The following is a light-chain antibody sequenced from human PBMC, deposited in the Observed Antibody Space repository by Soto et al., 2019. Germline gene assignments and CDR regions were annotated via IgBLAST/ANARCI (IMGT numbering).Light chain of an antibody. CDR3: QQYGSSHIT. CDR1: QSVGNN. Sequence: EIVLTQCPATLSLSPGERATLSCRASQSVGNNLAWYQQKPGQAPRLLIYGASSRATGIPDRFSGSGSGTDFTLTISRLEPEDFAVYYCQQYGSSHITFGQGTRLEIK. V-gene: IGKV3-20*01. J-gene: IGKJ5*01. CDR2: GAS.